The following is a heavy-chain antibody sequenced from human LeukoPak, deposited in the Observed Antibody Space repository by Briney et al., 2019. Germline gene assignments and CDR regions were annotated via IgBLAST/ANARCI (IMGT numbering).Heavy chain of an antibody. D-gene: IGHD3-10*01. CDR2: IDTTTGNP. V-gene: IGHV7-4-1*02. CDR1: GYPFSAHF. J-gene: IGHJ4*02. Sequence: ASVKVSCKASGYPFSAHFLNWVRQAPGQGLEWMGNIDTTTGNPRYAQDFTARFVFSLDTSVSTAYLQITSLKADDTAAYYCVRGTPTPGMDYWGQGTQVTVSS. CDR3: VRGTPTPGMDY.